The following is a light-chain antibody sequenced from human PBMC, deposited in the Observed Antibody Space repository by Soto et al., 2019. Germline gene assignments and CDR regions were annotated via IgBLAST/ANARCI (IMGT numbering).Light chain of an antibody. J-gene: IGKJ1*01. CDR2: GAS. CDR3: QQYDTSPAT. CDR1: ETIVNNY. V-gene: IGKV3-20*01. Sequence: DIVLTQSPGTLSSSPGERATLSCRASETIVNNYLAWYQQKPGQAPRLLIYGASSRATGIPDRFSGSGSGTDFTLTISRLEPEDFAVYYCQQYDTSPATFGQGT.